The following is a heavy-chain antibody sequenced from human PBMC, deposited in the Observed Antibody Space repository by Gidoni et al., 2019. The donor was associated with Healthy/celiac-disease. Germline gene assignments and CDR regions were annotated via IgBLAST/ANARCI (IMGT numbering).Heavy chain of an antibody. CDR1: GFTFSSYA. CDR3: AKGEGNYYGSGSYYNPADY. V-gene: IGHV3-23*01. J-gene: IGHJ4*02. Sequence: EVQLLDSGGGLVQPGGSLRLSLPPYGFTFSSYALRWVRPAPGRGLEWGSAISGSGGSTYYADSVKGRLTISRDNSKNTLYLQMNSLRDEDTAVYYCAKGEGNYYGSGSYYNPADYWGQGTLVTVSS. CDR2: ISGSGGST. D-gene: IGHD3-10*01.